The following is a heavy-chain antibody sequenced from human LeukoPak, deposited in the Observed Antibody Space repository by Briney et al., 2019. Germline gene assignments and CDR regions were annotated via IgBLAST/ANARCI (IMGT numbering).Heavy chain of an antibody. CDR1: GFTFSNYG. CDR3: ASHRTIFGAHGAFDI. V-gene: IGHV3-33*03. J-gene: IGHJ3*02. D-gene: IGHD3-3*01. Sequence: GGSLRLSCAASGFTFSNYGMHWVRQAPGKGLEWVALIWYDGSKEYYADSVKGRFAISRDNAKNSLYLQMNSLRAEDTAVYYCASHRTIFGAHGAFDIWGQGTMVTVSS. CDR2: IWYDGSKE.